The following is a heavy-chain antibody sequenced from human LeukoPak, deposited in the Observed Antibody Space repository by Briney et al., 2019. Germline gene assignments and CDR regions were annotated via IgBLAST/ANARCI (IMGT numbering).Heavy chain of an antibody. CDR3: ARLRRTIVFDH. J-gene: IGHJ4*02. CDR1: GYSFTSYW. Sequence: GESLKISCKNSGYSFTSYWIGWVRQMPGRGLEWMGIIYPGDSDTRYSPSFQGQVTISADKSISTAYLQWSSLKASDTATYYCARLRRTIVFDHWGQGTLVTVSS. CDR2: IYPGDSDT. V-gene: IGHV5-51*01. D-gene: IGHD1-14*01.